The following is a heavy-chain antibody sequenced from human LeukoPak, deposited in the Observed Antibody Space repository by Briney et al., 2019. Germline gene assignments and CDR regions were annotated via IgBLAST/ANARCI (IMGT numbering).Heavy chain of an antibody. CDR1: GASISSYY. Sequence: SETLSLTCTVSGASISSYYWSWIRQPPGKGLEWIGYIYYIGGTNYNPSLKSRVTISVDTSKNQFSLKLSSVTAADTAVYYCARVRFYSGTYYFDYWGQGTLVTVSS. CDR2: IYYIGGT. V-gene: IGHV4-59*01. CDR3: ARVRFYSGTYYFDY. J-gene: IGHJ4*02. D-gene: IGHD1-26*01.